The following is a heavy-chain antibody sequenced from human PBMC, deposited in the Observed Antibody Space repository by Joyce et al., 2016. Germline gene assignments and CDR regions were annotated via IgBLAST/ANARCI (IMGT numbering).Heavy chain of an antibody. CDR1: AYNFTNYW. CDR2: IYPGDSDS. J-gene: IGHJ3*02. Sequence: EVQLVQSGAEVKKPGESLKISCKGSAYNFTNYWIGWVRQMPGKGLEWMVIIYPGDSDSKYSPSFQGQVTISADKSISTAYLQWSSLKASDTAIYYCARVGRESSGHLSAFDIWGQGTMVTVSS. V-gene: IGHV5-51*01. CDR3: ARVGRESSGHLSAFDI. D-gene: IGHD3-22*01.